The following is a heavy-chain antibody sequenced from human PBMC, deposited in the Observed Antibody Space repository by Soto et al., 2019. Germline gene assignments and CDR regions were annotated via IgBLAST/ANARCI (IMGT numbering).Heavy chain of an antibody. Sequence: GESLKISCKGSGYSFTSYWIGWVRQMPGKGLEWMGIIYPGDSDTRYSPSFQGQVTISADKSISTAYLQWSSLKASDTAMYYCARHAGVGYDFWSGPTSDYYYMDVWGKGTTVTVSS. V-gene: IGHV5-51*01. CDR1: GYSFTSYW. D-gene: IGHD3-3*01. J-gene: IGHJ6*03. CDR3: ARHAGVGYDFWSGPTSDYYYMDV. CDR2: IYPGDSDT.